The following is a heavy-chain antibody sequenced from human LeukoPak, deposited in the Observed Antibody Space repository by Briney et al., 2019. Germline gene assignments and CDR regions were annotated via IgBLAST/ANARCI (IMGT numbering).Heavy chain of an antibody. D-gene: IGHD4-17*01. J-gene: IGHJ4*02. CDR1: GFTVTDYA. CDR2: MSDIGPNT. CDR3: ARESDDYGDYEGQPLIDY. Sequence: GGSLRLSCAASGFTVTDYAMTWIRQSPGKGLEWVSSMSDIGPNTYYADSVKGRFTISRDTSKNTLFLQMNSLRAEDTAVYYCARESDDYGDYEGQPLIDYWGQGTLVTVSS. V-gene: IGHV3-23*01.